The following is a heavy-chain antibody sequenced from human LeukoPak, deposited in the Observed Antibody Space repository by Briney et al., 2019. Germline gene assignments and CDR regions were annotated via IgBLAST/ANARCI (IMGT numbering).Heavy chain of an antibody. CDR1: GFTFSNYW. CDR3: ARDGYQVPTTFGTFDP. D-gene: IGHD3-3*01. J-gene: IGHJ5*02. Sequence: GGSLRLSCAASGFTFSNYWMSWVRQAPGKGLEWVANIKQDGSEKYYVDSVKGRFTVSRDNAKNSLYLQMNSLRAEDTAVYYCARDGYQVPTTFGTFDPWGQGTLVTVSS. CDR2: IKQDGSEK. V-gene: IGHV3-7*01.